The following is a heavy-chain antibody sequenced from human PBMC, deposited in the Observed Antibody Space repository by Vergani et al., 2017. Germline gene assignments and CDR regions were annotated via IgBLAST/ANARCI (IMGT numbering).Heavy chain of an antibody. D-gene: IGHD6-13*01. Sequence: VQLVESGGGVVRPGGSLRLSCAASGFTFDDYGMSWVRQAPGKGLEWVAFIRYDGSNKYYADSVKGRFTISRDNSKNTLYLQMNSLRAEDTAVYYCAKEESSSWYSSWFDPWGQGTLVTVSS. J-gene: IGHJ5*02. CDR2: IRYDGSNK. CDR1: GFTFDDYG. CDR3: AKEESSSWYSSWFDP. V-gene: IGHV3-30*02.